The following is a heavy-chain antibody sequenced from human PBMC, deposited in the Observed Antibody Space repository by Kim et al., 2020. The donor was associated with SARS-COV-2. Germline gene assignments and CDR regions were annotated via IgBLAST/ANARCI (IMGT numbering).Heavy chain of an antibody. V-gene: IGHV4-59*01. D-gene: IGHD3-10*01. CDR2: IYYSGST. CDR1: GGSISSYY. CDR3: ARTTAYYYGSGSYYNPRYGMDV. Sequence: SETLSLTCTVSGGSISSYYWSWIRQPPGKGLEWIGYIYYSGSTNYNPSLKSRVTISVDTSKNQFSLKLSSVTAADTAVYYCARTTAYYYGSGSYYNPRYGMDVWGQRTTVTVSS. J-gene: IGHJ6*02.